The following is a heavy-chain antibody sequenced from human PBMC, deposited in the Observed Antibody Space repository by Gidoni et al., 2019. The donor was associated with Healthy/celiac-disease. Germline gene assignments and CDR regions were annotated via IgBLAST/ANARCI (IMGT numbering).Heavy chain of an antibody. J-gene: IGHJ4*02. CDR3: ARRAGGYYVSTGELN. D-gene: IGHD3-10*01. V-gene: IGHV4-34*01. CDR2: INHSGST. CDR1: GGSFSGYY. Sequence: QVQLQQWGAGLLKPSETLSLTCAVYGGSFSGYYWSWLRQPPGKGLEWIGEINHSGSTNFNPSLKSRVTISVDTSRNQFSLKLSSVTAADTAVYYCARRAGGYYVSTGELNWGQGTLVTVSS.